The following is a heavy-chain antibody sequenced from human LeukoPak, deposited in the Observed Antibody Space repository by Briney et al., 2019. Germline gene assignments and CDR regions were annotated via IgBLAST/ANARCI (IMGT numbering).Heavy chain of an antibody. CDR2: VHSDGTT. J-gene: IGHJ4*02. CDR3: ARDRDMAVGDY. Sequence: TGGSLRLSCAASGFIVNNNYMSWVRQAPGKGLKWVSIVHSDGTTYYTDSVKGRFTISRDSSKNTLLLQMNNLRAEDTAIYYCARDRDMAVGDYWGQGTLVTVSS. CDR1: GFIVNNNY. D-gene: IGHD5-24*01. V-gene: IGHV3-53*01.